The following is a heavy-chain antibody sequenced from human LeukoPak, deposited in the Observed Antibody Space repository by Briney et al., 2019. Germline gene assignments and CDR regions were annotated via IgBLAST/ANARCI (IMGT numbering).Heavy chain of an antibody. CDR2: INPNSGGT. CDR1: GYTFTGYY. J-gene: IGHJ5*02. Sequence: GASVKVSCKASGYTFTGYYMHWVRQAPGQGLEWMGWINPNSGGTNYAQKFQGRVTMTRDTSISTAYMELSRLRSDDTAVYYCARGNSGSYTGNWFDPWGQGTLVTVSS. D-gene: IGHD1-26*01. V-gene: IGHV1-2*02. CDR3: ARGNSGSYTGNWFDP.